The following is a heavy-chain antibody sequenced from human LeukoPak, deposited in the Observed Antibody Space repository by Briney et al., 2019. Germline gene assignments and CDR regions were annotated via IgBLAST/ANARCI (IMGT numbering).Heavy chain of an antibody. CDR3: ASSRIMDTAMGGAFDI. Sequence: GGSLRLSCAASGFTFSSYEMNWVRQAPGKGLEWVSYISSGGSTIYYADSVKGRFTISRDNAKNSLYLQMNSLRAEDTAVYYCASSRIMDTAMGGAFDIWGQGTMVTVSS. V-gene: IGHV3-48*03. CDR1: GFTFSSYE. CDR2: ISSGGSTI. D-gene: IGHD5-18*01. J-gene: IGHJ3*02.